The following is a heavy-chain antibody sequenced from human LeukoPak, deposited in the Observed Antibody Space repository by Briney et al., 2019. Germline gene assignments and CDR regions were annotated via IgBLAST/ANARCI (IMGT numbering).Heavy chain of an antibody. Sequence: SQTLSLTCTVSGGSISSGGHYWSWIRRHPGKGLEWIGNIYDRETTYYNPSLKSRVTILVDTSKNQFSLQLSSVTAADTAVYYCARASGSNWFDPWGQGTLVTVSS. V-gene: IGHV4-31*03. CDR3: ARASGSNWFDP. CDR2: IYDRETT. D-gene: IGHD5-12*01. J-gene: IGHJ5*02. CDR1: GGSISSGGHY.